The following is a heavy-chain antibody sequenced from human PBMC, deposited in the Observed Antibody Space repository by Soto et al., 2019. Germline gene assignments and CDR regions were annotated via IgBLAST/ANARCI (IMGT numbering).Heavy chain of an antibody. CDR2: IGTAGDT. J-gene: IGHJ6*02. Sequence: SLRLSCAASGFSFNNYDMHWVRQARGKGLEWVSGIGTAGDTYYPDSVKGRFTISRENGKNSLYLQMSSLRAGDTAVYYCARGGPNWDYYFYGMDVWGQGTTVTVSS. D-gene: IGHD3-16*01. CDR1: GFSFNNYD. CDR3: ARGGPNWDYYFYGMDV. V-gene: IGHV3-13*04.